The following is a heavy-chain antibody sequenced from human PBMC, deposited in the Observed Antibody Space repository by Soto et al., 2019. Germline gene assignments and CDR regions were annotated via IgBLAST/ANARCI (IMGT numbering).Heavy chain of an antibody. Sequence: QVQLVQSGAEVKKPGASVKVSCKASGYTFTSYGISWVRQAPGQGLEWMGWISAYNGNTNYAQKLQGRVTMTTDTSTSTAYMELRSLRSDDTAVYYCASRLRYFDWLLPNDDAFDIWGQGTMVTGSS. CDR2: ISAYNGNT. V-gene: IGHV1-18*01. D-gene: IGHD3-9*01. J-gene: IGHJ3*02. CDR3: ASRLRYFDWLLPNDDAFDI. CDR1: GYTFTSYG.